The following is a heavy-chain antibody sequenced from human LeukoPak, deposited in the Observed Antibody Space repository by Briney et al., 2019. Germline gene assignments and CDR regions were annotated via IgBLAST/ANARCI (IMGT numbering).Heavy chain of an antibody. D-gene: IGHD3-3*01. J-gene: IGHJ4*02. CDR3: AKDNDFWSGNFDY. CDR2: ISWNSGSI. CDR1: GLTFDDYA. Sequence: PGGSLRLSCAASGLTFDDYAMHWVRQAPGKGLEWVSGISWNSGSIGYADSVKGRFTISRDNAKNSLYLQMNSLRAEDTALYYCAKDNDFWSGNFDYWGQGTLVTVSS. V-gene: IGHV3-9*01.